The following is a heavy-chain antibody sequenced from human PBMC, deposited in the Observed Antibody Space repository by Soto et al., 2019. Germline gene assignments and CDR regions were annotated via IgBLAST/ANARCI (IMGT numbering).Heavy chain of an antibody. CDR3: ARGRYYYDSTGSPTYAS. Sequence: SETLSLTCAVYGGSFSSGGYYWSWIRQHPEKGPEWIGYIYYSGSTYYTPSLKSRVTISRDTSKNQFSLKLSSVTAADTAVYYCARGRYYYDSTGSPTYASWXQGTLVTVSS. CDR2: IYYSGST. J-gene: IGHJ5*02. D-gene: IGHD3-22*01. CDR1: GGSFSSGGYY. V-gene: IGHV4-31*11.